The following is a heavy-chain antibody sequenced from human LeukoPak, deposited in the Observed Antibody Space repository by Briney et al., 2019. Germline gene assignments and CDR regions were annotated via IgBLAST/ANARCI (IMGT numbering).Heavy chain of an antibody. CDR1: GFTVSSNY. D-gene: IGHD4-17*01. Sequence: PGGSLRLSCAASGFTVSSNYMSWVRQAPGKGLEWVSVIYSGGSTYYADSVKGRFTISRDNSKNTLYLKMNSLRAEDTAVYYCARVSPTVTARQAGYFDYWGQGTLVTVSS. J-gene: IGHJ4*02. CDR2: IYSGGST. CDR3: ARVSPTVTARQAGYFDY. V-gene: IGHV3-53*01.